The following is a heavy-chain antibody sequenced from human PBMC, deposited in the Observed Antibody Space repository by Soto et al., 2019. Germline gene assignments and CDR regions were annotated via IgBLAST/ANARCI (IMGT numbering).Heavy chain of an antibody. Sequence: KVSCKASGGTFSSYAISWVRQAPGQGLEWMGGIIPIFGTANYAQKFQGRVTITADKSTSTAYMELSSLRSEDTAVYYCASLPDDSSGNDAFDIWGQGTMVTVSS. CDR2: IIPIFGTA. J-gene: IGHJ3*02. D-gene: IGHD3-22*01. CDR3: ASLPDDSSGNDAFDI. V-gene: IGHV1-69*06. CDR1: GGTFSSYA.